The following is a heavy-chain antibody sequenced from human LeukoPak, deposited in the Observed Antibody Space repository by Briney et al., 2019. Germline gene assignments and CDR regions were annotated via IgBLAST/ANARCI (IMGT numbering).Heavy chain of an antibody. V-gene: IGHV4-38-2*01. J-gene: IGHJ6*03. CDR3: ARRGGSGTYPYYYYYFTDV. D-gene: IGHD1-26*01. Sequence: SETLSLTCAVSGYSINSSYYWGWIRQPPAKGLEWIGSIYHGGSTYYNPSLKSRVPISVDTSKNQFSLMLTSVTAADTAVYYCARRGGSGTYPYYYYYFTDVWGKGTTVTVSS. CDR2: IYHGGST. CDR1: GYSINSSYY.